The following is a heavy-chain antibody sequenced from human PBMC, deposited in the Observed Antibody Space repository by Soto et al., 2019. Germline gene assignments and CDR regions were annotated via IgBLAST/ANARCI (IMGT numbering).Heavy chain of an antibody. V-gene: IGHV3-33*01. J-gene: IGHJ4*02. CDR1: GFTFSSYG. CDR2: IWYDGSNK. D-gene: IGHD6-13*01. Sequence: QVQLVESGGGVVQPGRSLRLSCAASGFTFSSYGMHWVRQAPGKGLEWVAVIWYDGSNKYYADSVKGRFTISRDNSKNTLYLQMNSLRAEDTAVYYCAREVSAATFDYWGQGTLVTVSS. CDR3: AREVSAATFDY.